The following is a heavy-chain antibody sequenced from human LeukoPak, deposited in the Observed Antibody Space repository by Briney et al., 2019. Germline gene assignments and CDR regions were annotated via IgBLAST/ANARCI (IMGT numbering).Heavy chain of an antibody. CDR3: TRPGRQWLVVDY. D-gene: IGHD6-19*01. CDR1: GFTFSSYA. J-gene: IGHJ4*02. CDR2: IKSKTDGGTT. V-gene: IGHV3-15*01. Sequence: KAGGSLRLSCAASGFTFSSYAMSWVRQAPGKGLEWVGRIKSKTDGGTTDYAAPVKGRFTISRDDSKNTLYLQMNSLKTEDTAVYYCTRPGRQWLVVDYWGQGTLVTVSS.